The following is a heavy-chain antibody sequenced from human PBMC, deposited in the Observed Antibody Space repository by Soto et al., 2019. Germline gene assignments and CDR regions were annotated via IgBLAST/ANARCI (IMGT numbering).Heavy chain of an antibody. CDR1: GFTFSTHA. V-gene: IGHV3-23*01. J-gene: IGHJ6*02. CDR3: AKDPPWTVGPLAMDV. Sequence: EVQLLESGGGLVQPGGSLRLSCVASGFTFSTHALSWVRQAPGKGLEWVSTFSGSGGNIYYAESVKGRLTISRDDSKNTLYLQMNSLRVEDTAVYYCAKDPPWTVGPLAMDVWGQGTTVTVSS. D-gene: IGHD2-2*01. CDR2: FSGSGGNI.